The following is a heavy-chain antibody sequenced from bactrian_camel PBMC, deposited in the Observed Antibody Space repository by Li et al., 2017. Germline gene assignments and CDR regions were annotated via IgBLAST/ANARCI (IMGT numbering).Heavy chain of an antibody. Sequence: EVQLVESGGGLVQPGESLRLSCAASGLAKTTRCMGWFRQAPGKEREGVACISSGGSMTYADSVEGRFTISRDNAKNTVYLQMNGLKPEDTAMYYCAARGTGACFGELRTNKYTYWGQGTQVTVS. CDR2: ISSGGSMT. J-gene: IGHJ4*01. CDR1: GLAKTTRC. D-gene: IGHD7*01. CDR3: AARGTGACFGELRTNKYTY. V-gene: IGHV3S40*01.